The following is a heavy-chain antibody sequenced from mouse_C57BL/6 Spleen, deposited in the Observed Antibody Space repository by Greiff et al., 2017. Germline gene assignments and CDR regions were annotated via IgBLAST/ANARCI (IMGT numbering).Heavy chain of an antibody. V-gene: IGHV1-82*01. Sequence: VQRVESGPELVKPGASVKISCKASGYAFSSSWMNWVKQRPGKGLEWIGRIYPGDGDTNYNGKFKGKATLTADKSSSTAYMQLSSLTSEDSAVYFCARLILITTVVATDYWGQGTTLTVSS. D-gene: IGHD1-1*01. CDR3: ARLILITTVVATDY. J-gene: IGHJ2*01. CDR1: GYAFSSSW. CDR2: IYPGDGDT.